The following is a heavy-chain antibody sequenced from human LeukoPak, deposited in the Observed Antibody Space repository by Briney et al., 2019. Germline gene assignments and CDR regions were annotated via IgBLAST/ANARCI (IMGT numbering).Heavy chain of an antibody. CDR2: INAGNGNT. Sequence: ASVKVSCKASGYTLTSYAMHWVRQAPGQRLEWMGWINAGNGNTKYSQKFQGRVTITRDTSASTAYMELSSLRSEDTAVYYCASGVRGVIPHDYWGQGTLVTVSS. CDR3: ASGVRGVIPHDY. J-gene: IGHJ4*02. CDR1: GYTLTSYA. V-gene: IGHV1-3*01. D-gene: IGHD3-10*01.